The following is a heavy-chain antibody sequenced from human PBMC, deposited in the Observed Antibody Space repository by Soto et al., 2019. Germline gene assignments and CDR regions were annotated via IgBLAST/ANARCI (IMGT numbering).Heavy chain of an antibody. CDR2: IVVGSGNT. CDR3: AAVYFDCCSGSHWDMDF. D-gene: IGHD3-3*01. CDR1: GPTFTSSA. V-gene: IGHV1-58*01. J-gene: IGHJ6*01. Sequence: PEETSCKAPGPTFTSSAVQCVRQSRGQRLEWIGWIVVGSGNTNYAQKFQERVTITRDASTSTAYMELSSLKSEATAVYCWAAVYFDCCSGSHWDMDFLQQVTTVIFCS.